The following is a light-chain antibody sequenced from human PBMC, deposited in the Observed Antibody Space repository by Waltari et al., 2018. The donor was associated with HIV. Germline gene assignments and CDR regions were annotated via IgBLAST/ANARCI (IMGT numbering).Light chain of an antibody. CDR3: QSADSSGSPYVV. Sequence: SYELTQPTSVSVSPGQTARITCSGDALPKQYTYWYQQKPGQAPVRVIYKDRERPSGIPERFSGSNSGTTVTLTISGVQAEDEADYYCQSADSSGSPYVVFGGGTKLTVL. CDR1: ALPKQY. V-gene: IGLV3-25*03. CDR2: KDR. J-gene: IGLJ2*01.